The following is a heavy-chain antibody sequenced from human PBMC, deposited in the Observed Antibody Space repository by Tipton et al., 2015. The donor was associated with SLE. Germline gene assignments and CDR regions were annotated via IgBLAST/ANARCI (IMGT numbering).Heavy chain of an antibody. D-gene: IGHD6-19*01. J-gene: IGHJ4*02. CDR1: GFTFDDYA. CDR2: ISWNSGSI. Sequence: SLRLSCAASGFTFDDYAMHWVRQAPGKGLEWVSGISWNSGSIGYADSVKGRFTISRDNAKNSLYLQMNSLRAEDTALYYCAKDKGSGWYYFDYWGQGTLVTVSS. V-gene: IGHV3-9*01. CDR3: AKDKGSGWYYFDY.